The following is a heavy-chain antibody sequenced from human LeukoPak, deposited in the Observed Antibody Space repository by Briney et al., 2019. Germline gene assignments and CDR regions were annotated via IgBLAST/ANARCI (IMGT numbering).Heavy chain of an antibody. CDR3: ARRININMIVVVIPWAFDI. Sequence: SETLSLTCTVSGGSISSGTYYWSWIRQPAGKGLEWIGRIYTSGSTNYNPSLKSRVTISVDTSKNQFSLKLSSVTAADTAVYYCARRININMIVVVIPWAFDIWGQGAMVTVSS. J-gene: IGHJ3*02. V-gene: IGHV4-61*02. D-gene: IGHD3-22*01. CDR2: IYTSGST. CDR1: GGSISSGTYY.